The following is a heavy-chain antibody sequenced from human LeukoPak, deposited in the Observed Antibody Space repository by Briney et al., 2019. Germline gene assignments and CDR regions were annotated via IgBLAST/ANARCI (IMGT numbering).Heavy chain of an antibody. CDR2: IYYSGST. Sequence: TSETLSLTCTVSGGSISSGGYSWSWIRQHPGKGLEWIGYIYYSGSTYYNPSLKSRVTISVDTSKNQFSLKLSSVTAADTAVYYCARMGYYYDSSGYYTPIDYWGQGTLVTVSS. V-gene: IGHV4-31*03. J-gene: IGHJ4*02. CDR1: GGSISSGGYS. CDR3: ARMGYYYDSSGYYTPIDY. D-gene: IGHD3-22*01.